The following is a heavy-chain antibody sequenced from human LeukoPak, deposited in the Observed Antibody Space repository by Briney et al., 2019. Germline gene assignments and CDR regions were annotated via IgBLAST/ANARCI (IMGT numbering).Heavy chain of an antibody. V-gene: IGHV4-38-2*01. CDR2: IYHSGST. CDR3: GRQGGGGIPTKRAFDI. CDR1: GYSISSGYY. D-gene: IGHD3-16*01. J-gene: IGHJ3*02. Sequence: SETLSLTCAVSGYSISSGYYWGWIRQPPGKGLEWIGSIYHSGSTYYNPSLKSRVTISVDTSKNQFSLKLSSVTAADTAVYYCGRQGGGGIPTKRAFDIWGQGTMVTVSS.